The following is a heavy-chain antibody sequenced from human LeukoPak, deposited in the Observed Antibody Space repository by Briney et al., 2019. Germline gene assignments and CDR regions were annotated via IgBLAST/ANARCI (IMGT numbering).Heavy chain of an antibody. CDR1: GYTFASYY. CDR2: INPTGGSS. Sequence: ASVKVSCKASGYTFASYYIHWVRQAPGQGLEWMGIINPTGGSSRYAQKFQGRVTMTRDMSTSTVYMELISLRSEDTAVYYCARGRVGAEFDYWGQGTLVTVSS. V-gene: IGHV1-46*01. J-gene: IGHJ4*02. D-gene: IGHD1-26*01. CDR3: ARGRVGAEFDY.